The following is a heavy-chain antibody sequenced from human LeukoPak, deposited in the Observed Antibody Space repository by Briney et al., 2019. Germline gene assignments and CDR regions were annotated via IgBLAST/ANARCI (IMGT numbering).Heavy chain of an antibody. CDR2: INPNSGGT. J-gene: IGHJ5*02. D-gene: IGHD4-11*01. CDR3: ARDSYSLNWFDP. V-gene: IGHV1-2*02. CDR1: GYTFTDYY. Sequence: ASVKVSCKASGYTFTDYYMHWVRQAPGQGLERMGWINPNSGGTNYAQKFQGRVTMTRDTSISTAYMELSRLRSDDTAVYYCARDSYSLNWFDPWGQGTLVTVSS.